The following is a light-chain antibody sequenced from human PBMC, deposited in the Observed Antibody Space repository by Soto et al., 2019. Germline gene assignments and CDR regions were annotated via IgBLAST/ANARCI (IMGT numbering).Light chain of an antibody. V-gene: IGKV1-17*01. CDR1: QGIRND. CDR2: AAS. CDR3: LQYNTYPWT. J-gene: IGKJ1*01. Sequence: DIQMTQSPSSLSASVGDRVTITCRASQGIRNDLDWCQQKPAKAPERLSYAASSLQSGVPSRFSGSGSRTEFTPTISRLQAEDFDTYCCLQYNTYPWTFGQGTKVEI.